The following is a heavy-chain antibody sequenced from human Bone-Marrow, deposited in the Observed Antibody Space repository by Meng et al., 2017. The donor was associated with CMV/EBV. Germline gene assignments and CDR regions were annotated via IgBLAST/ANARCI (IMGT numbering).Heavy chain of an antibody. CDR3: ARSECGGDCYFDY. V-gene: IGHV1-2*02. CDR2: VNPNSGGT. Sequence: ASVKVSCKASGYTFTGYYIHWVRQAPGQGLEWMGWVNPNSGGTNYAQKFQGRVTMTRDTSITTVYMELSRLRYDDTAMYYCARSECGGDCYFDYWGQGTLVTVSS. D-gene: IGHD2-21*01. CDR1: GYTFTGYY. J-gene: IGHJ4*02.